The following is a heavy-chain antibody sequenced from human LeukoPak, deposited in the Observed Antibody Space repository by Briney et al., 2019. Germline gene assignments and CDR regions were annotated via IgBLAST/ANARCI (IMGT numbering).Heavy chain of an antibody. V-gene: IGHV3-30*02. CDR1: GFTFSSYG. J-gene: IGHJ4*02. Sequence: GGSLRLSCAASGFTFSSYGMHWVRQAPGKGLEWVAFIRYDGSNKYYADSVKGRFTISRDNSKNTLYLQMNSLRAEGTAVYYCANVRGGDAYTPFDYWGQGTLVTVSS. D-gene: IGHD5-24*01. CDR3: ANVRGGDAYTPFDY. CDR2: IRYDGSNK.